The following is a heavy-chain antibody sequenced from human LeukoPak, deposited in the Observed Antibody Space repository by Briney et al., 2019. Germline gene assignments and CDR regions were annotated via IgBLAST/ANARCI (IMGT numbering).Heavy chain of an antibody. D-gene: IGHD5-12*01. CDR1: GFTFSSYA. J-gene: IGHJ4*02. Sequence: GGSLRLSCAASGFTFSSYAMSWVRQAPGKGLEWVSAISGSSGSTYYADSVKGRFTISRDNSKNTLYLQMNSLRAEDTAVYYCAKQIIVATLEDYFDYWGQGTLVTVSS. V-gene: IGHV3-23*01. CDR2: ISGSSGST. CDR3: AKQIIVATLEDYFDY.